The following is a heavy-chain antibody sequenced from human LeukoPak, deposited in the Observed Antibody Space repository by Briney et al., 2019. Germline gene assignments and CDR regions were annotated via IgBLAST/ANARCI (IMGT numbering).Heavy chain of an antibody. CDR3: ARDSPPDY. CDR1: GFTFSRYS. CDR2: ISGSSSSYI. Sequence: GGSLRLSCAASGFTFSRYSMNWVRQAPGKGLEWVSSISGSSSSYIYYADSLRGRFTISRDNAKNSLYLQMNNLRADDTAVYYCARDSPPDYWGQGTLVTVSS. J-gene: IGHJ4*02. V-gene: IGHV3-21*01.